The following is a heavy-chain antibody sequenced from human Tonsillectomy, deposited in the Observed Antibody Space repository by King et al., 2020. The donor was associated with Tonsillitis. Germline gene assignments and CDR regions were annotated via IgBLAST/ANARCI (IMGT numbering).Heavy chain of an antibody. CDR2: INPSGGST. CDR1: GYTFTTHY. V-gene: IGHV1-46*03. CDR3: ARSPPGVDRNSYYGLDY. Sequence: QLVQSGTEVRKPGASVKVSCKAFGYTFTTHYMHWVRQAPGQGLEWMGIINPSGGSTIYAQMFQGRVTMTRDTSTSTVYMELSSLRSEDTAVYYCARSPPGVDRNSYYGLDYWGQGTLVTVSS. D-gene: IGHD3-22*01. J-gene: IGHJ4*02.